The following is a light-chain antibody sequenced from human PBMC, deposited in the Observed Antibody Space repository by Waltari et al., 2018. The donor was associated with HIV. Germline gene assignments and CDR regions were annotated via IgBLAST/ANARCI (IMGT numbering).Light chain of an antibody. J-gene: IGKJ1*01. CDR2: WAS. Sequence: DIVMTQSPDSLAVSLGERATINCRSSQSVLYSSNNKTYLAWFQQKPGQPPKLLIYWASTRESGVPDRFSGSGSGTDFTLSISGLQAEDVAVYYCQQYYTTPRTFGQGTKVDIK. V-gene: IGKV4-1*01. CDR1: QSVLYSSNNKTY. CDR3: QQYYTTPRT.